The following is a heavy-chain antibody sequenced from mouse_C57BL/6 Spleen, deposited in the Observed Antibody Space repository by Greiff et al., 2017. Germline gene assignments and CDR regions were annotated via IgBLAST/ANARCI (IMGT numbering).Heavy chain of an antibody. Sequence: QVQLQQSGPELVKPGASVKLSCKASGYTFTSYDINWVKQRPGQGLEWIGWIYPRDGSTKYHEKFKGKATLTVDTYSSTAYMELHSLTSEDSAVYFCSRAPYYSGSSYGDWYFDVWGTGTTVTVSS. CDR3: SRAPYYSGSSYGDWYFDV. V-gene: IGHV1-85*01. CDR1: GYTFTSYD. CDR2: IYPRDGST. J-gene: IGHJ1*03. D-gene: IGHD1-1*01.